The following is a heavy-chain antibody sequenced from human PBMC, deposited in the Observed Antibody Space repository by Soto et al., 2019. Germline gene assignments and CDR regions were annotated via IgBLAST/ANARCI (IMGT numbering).Heavy chain of an antibody. J-gene: IGHJ4*02. Sequence: PGGSLRLSCAASGFTFSSYWMSWVRQAPGKGLEWVANIKQDGSEKYYVDSVKGRFTISRDNAKNSLYLQMNSLRAEDTAVYYCAREPKGKWLRLIGVVHYQTYYFDYWGQGTLVTVSS. CDR3: AREPKGKWLRLIGVVHYQTYYFDY. D-gene: IGHD5-12*01. CDR1: GFTFSSYW. CDR2: IKQDGSEK. V-gene: IGHV3-7*01.